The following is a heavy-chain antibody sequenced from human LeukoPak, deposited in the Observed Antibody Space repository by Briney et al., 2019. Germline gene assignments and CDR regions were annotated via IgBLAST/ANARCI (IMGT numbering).Heavy chain of an antibody. Sequence: SVKVSCKASGGTFSSYAISWVRQAPGQGLEWMGGIIPIFGTANYAQKFQGRVTITADESTSTAYMELSSLRSEDTAVYYCARAKDIVVVPAALPENWFDPWGQGTLVTVSS. CDR2: IIPIFGTA. CDR3: ARAKDIVVVPAALPENWFDP. J-gene: IGHJ5*02. D-gene: IGHD2-2*02. CDR1: GGTFSSYA. V-gene: IGHV1-69*13.